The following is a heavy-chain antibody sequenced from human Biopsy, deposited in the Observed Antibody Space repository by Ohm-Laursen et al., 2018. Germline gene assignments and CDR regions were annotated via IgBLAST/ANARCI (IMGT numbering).Heavy chain of an antibody. CDR2: IWYDGSRQ. D-gene: IGHD6-25*01. Sequence: SLRLSCAASDFTVSENYFTWVRQAPGKGLEWVAVIWYDGSRQYYADSVKGRFTISRDNSKNTLYLQMNSLRAEDTAVYYCARDGAAGYGLDVWGQGTTVTVSS. CDR1: DFTVSENY. J-gene: IGHJ6*02. V-gene: IGHV3-33*07. CDR3: ARDGAAGYGLDV.